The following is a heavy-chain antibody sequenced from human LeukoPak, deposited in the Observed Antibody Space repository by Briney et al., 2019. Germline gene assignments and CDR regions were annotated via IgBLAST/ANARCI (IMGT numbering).Heavy chain of an antibody. CDR2: MNPNSGNT. V-gene: IGHV1-8*01. Sequence: ASVKVSCKASGYTFTSYDINWVRQATGQGLEWMGWMNPNSGNTGYAQKLQGGVTMTTDTSTSTAYMELRSLRSDDTAVYYCARDRTANYDFWSGYGSPGNWFDPWGQGTLVTVSS. D-gene: IGHD3-3*01. CDR1: GYTFTSYD. J-gene: IGHJ5*02. CDR3: ARDRTANYDFWSGYGSPGNWFDP.